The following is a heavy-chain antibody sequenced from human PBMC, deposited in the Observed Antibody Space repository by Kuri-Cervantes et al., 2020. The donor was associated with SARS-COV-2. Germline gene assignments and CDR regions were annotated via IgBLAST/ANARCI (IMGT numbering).Heavy chain of an antibody. D-gene: IGHD1-26*01. CDR3: ARGGVVGATTYYYYGMDV. J-gene: IGHJ6*02. Sequence: LALTCAASGFPFSSYGKHWVRQAPGKGREWVAVIWYDGSNNYYADSVKGRFTISRDNSENTMYLQMNSLKAEEAAVYYCARGGVVGATTYYYYGMDVWGQGTTVTVSS. CDR2: IWYDGSNN. V-gene: IGHV3-33*08. CDR1: GFPFSSYG.